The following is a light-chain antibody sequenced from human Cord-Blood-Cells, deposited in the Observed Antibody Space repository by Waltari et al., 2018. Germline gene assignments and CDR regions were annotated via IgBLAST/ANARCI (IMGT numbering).Light chain of an antibody. CDR2: GAS. CDR1: QSVSSSY. CDR3: QQYGSSPGT. Sequence: EIVLTQSPGTLSLSPGERATLSCRASQSVSSSYLAWDQQKPGQAPRLLIYGASSRATGIPDRFSGSGSGTDFTLTISRLEPEDCAVYYCQQYGSSPGTFGQGTKVEIK. J-gene: IGKJ1*01. V-gene: IGKV3-20*01.